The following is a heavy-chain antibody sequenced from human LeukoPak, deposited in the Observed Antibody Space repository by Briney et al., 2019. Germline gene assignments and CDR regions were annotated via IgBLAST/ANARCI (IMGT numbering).Heavy chain of an antibody. CDR1: GFTFSSYG. CDR2: ISSNSRTV. D-gene: IGHD6-6*01. V-gene: IGHV3-48*01. CDR3: ARGGAARPDY. Sequence: GGSLRLSCAASGFTFSSYGMHWVRQAPGKGLEWVSYISSNSRTVEYADSVKGRFTISRDNAKNSLYLQLNTLRAEDTAVYYCARGGAARPDYWGRGTLVSVSS. J-gene: IGHJ4*02.